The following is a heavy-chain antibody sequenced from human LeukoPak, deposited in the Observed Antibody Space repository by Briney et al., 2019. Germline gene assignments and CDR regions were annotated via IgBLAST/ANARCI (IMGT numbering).Heavy chain of an antibody. CDR3: ARHVGYSYGCNPGYFDY. V-gene: IGHV3-53*01. D-gene: IGHD5-18*01. J-gene: IGHJ4*02. CDR2: NSGGTT. CDR1: GFTVSGNY. Sequence: PGGSLRLSCAVSGFTVSGNYMSWVRQAPGKGLEWVSLNSGGTTYYADSVKGRFTISRDNSKNTLYLQMNSLRAEDTAVYYCARHVGYSYGCNPGYFDYWGQGTLVTVSS.